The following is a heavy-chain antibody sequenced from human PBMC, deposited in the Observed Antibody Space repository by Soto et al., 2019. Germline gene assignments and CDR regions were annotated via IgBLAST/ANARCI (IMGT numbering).Heavy chain of an antibody. D-gene: IGHD3-16*01. V-gene: IGHV1-18*01. CDR1: GYTFTSYG. Sequence: QVQLVQSGAEVKKPGASVKVSCKASGYTFTSYGISWVRQAPGQGLEWMGWINGYNGNTNYAQKLQGRVTMTTDTSTITADMELRSLRSDDTGVYYCARMGDVPDNYYGMDVWGQGTTVTVSS. CDR2: INGYNGNT. CDR3: ARMGDVPDNYYGMDV. J-gene: IGHJ6*02.